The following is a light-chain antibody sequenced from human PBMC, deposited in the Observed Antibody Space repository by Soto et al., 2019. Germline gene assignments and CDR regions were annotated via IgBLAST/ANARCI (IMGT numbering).Light chain of an antibody. Sequence: EIVLTQSPATLSFSPGETATLSCRASQSVSNIYLGWYQQKPGQAPRLLIFDGSSRATGIPDRFSGSGSGTDFTLTISSLEPEDFAVYYCQQRSNWQWTFGQGTKVDIK. CDR1: QSVSNIY. J-gene: IGKJ1*01. CDR3: QQRSNWQWT. V-gene: IGKV3D-20*02. CDR2: DGS.